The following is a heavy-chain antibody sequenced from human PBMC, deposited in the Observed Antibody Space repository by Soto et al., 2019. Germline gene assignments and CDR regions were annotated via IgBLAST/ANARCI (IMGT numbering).Heavy chain of an antibody. CDR3: ARRPVRGGNSGVGFDP. D-gene: IGHD2-15*01. J-gene: IGHJ5*02. CDR2: MYSTGST. V-gene: IGHV4-39*01. Sequence: QVRLQESGPGLVKPSETLSLTCTVSGDSIGSVKYHWGWIRQSPGKGLEWIGSMYSTGSTQYNPSHKSRVTMSVDTSTNQFSLKLRSVTAADTAIYYCARRPVRGGNSGVGFDPWGQGTLVTVSS. CDR1: GDSIGSVKYH.